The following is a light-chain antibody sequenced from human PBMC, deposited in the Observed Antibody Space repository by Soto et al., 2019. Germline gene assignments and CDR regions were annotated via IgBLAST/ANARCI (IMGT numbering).Light chain of an antibody. Sequence: HSVLTQPPSASGTPGQRVTISCSGSSSNIGSNTVNWYQQLPGTAPKLLIYSNNQRPSGVPDRFSGSKSGTSASLAISGLQSEDEADYYCAAWDDSFWVFGGGTQLTVL. CDR2: SNN. J-gene: IGLJ3*02. V-gene: IGLV1-44*01. CDR3: AAWDDSFWV. CDR1: SSNIGSNT.